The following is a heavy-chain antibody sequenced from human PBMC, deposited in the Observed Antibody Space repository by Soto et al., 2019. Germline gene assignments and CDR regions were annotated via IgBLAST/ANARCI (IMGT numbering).Heavy chain of an antibody. V-gene: IGHV3-23*01. D-gene: IGHD3-22*01. CDR3: AKDFPYDSSGYYSDY. J-gene: IGHJ4*02. CDR2: ISGSGGST. CDR1: GFTFSSYA. Sequence: EVQLLESGGGLVQPGGSLRLSCAASGFTFSSYAMSWVRQAPGKGLEWVSAISGSGGSTYYADSVKGRFTISRDNSNNTLYLQMNRLRAEDTAVYYCAKDFPYDSSGYYSDYWGQGTLVTVSS.